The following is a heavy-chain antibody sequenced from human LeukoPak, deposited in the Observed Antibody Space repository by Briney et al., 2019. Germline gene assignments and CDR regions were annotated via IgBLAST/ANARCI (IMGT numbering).Heavy chain of an antibody. Sequence: GGSLRLSCAASGFTFSGYSGYTMNWVRQAPGKGLEWVSSISTSSTYIYYADSVKGRFTISRDNAKNSLYLQMNSLRAEDTAVYYCARRAGAYSHPYDYWGQGTLVTVSS. CDR1: GFTFSGYSGYT. CDR2: ISTSSTYI. D-gene: IGHD4/OR15-4a*01. CDR3: ARRAGAYSHPYDY. J-gene: IGHJ4*02. V-gene: IGHV3-21*04.